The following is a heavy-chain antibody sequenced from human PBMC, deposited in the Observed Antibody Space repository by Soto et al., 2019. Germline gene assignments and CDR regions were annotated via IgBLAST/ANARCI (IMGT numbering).Heavy chain of an antibody. V-gene: IGHV2-5*02. CDR1: GFSLSTSGVG. J-gene: IGHJ5*02. D-gene: IGHD6-19*01. CDR3: AHRPIVVAGTRGFAWFDP. CDR2: IYWDDDK. Sequence: QITLKESGPTLVKPTQTLTLTCTFSGFSLSTSGVGVGWIRQPPGTALEWLAFIYWDDDKRYSPSLKSRLTITKDTSKNQVVLTMTNIDPVDTATYYCAHRPIVVAGTRGFAWFDPWGQGTLVTVSS.